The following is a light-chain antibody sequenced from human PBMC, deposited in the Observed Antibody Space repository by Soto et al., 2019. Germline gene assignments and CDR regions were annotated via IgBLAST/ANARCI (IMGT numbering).Light chain of an antibody. CDR1: QSVSNNY. J-gene: IGKJ1*01. V-gene: IGKV3-20*01. CDR2: GAS. CDR3: QQYGSSGT. Sequence: EIVLTQSPGTLSLSPLERVTLXCRASQSVSNNYLAWYQQKPGQAPRLLIYGASDRATGIPDRFSGSGSGTDFTLTISRLEPEDFAVYYCQQYGSSGTFGQGTKVDIK.